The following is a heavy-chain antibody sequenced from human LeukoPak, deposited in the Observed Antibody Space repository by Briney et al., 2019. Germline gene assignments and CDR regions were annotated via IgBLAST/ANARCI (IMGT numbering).Heavy chain of an antibody. CDR3: ARAAYSSSWYFDY. CDR1: GGSISCVGYY. D-gene: IGHD6-13*01. CDR2: IYYSGST. V-gene: IGHV4-31*03. J-gene: IGHJ4*02. Sequence: PSENVSLTCSVSGGSISCVGYYWSGIRQHPGKGLELIGYIYYSGSTYYNPCLKSRVTISVDTSKNQFSLKLSSVTAADTAVYYCARAAYSSSWYFDYWVQGTLVTVSS.